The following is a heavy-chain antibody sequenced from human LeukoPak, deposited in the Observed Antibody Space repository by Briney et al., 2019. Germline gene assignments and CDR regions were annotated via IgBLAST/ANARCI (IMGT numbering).Heavy chain of an antibody. Sequence: PGGSLRLSCAASGLTFRTYSMNWVRQAPGKGLEWVSSISGSGGSTYYADSVKGRFTISRDNSKNTLYLQMNSLRAEDTAVYYCAKPARTDYADYWGQGTLVTVSS. D-gene: IGHD1-14*01. CDR1: GLTFRTYS. J-gene: IGHJ4*02. CDR2: ISGSGGST. CDR3: AKPARTDYADY. V-gene: IGHV3-23*01.